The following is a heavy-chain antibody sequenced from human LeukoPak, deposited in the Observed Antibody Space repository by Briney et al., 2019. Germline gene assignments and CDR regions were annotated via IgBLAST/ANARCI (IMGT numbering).Heavy chain of an antibody. CDR3: AKPMPDAPTNSNFDY. D-gene: IGHD2-2*01. Sequence: GGSLRLSCAASGFTFSSYGMHWVRQAPGNGLEWVAVISYDGSNKYYADSVKGRFTISRDNSKNTLYLQMNSLRAEDTAVYYSAKPMPDAPTNSNFDYWGQGTLVTVSS. CDR2: ISYDGSNK. V-gene: IGHV3-30*18. J-gene: IGHJ4*02. CDR1: GFTFSSYG.